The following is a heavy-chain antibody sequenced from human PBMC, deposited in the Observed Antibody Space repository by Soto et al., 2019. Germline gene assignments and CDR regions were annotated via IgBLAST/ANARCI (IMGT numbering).Heavy chain of an antibody. Sequence: GASVKVSCKASGYTFTGYYMHWVRQAPGQGLEWMGWINPNSGGTNYAQKFQGRVTMTRDTSISTAYMELSRLRSDDTAVYYCARDLSITGSVDYYYYGMDVWGQGTTVTVS. CDR2: INPNSGGT. D-gene: IGHD1-20*01. CDR1: GYTFTGYY. V-gene: IGHV1-2*02. J-gene: IGHJ6*02. CDR3: ARDLSITGSVDYYYYGMDV.